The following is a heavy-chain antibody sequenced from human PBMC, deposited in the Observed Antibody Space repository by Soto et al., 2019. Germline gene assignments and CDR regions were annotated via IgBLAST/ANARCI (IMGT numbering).Heavy chain of an antibody. CDR1: GFTFSSYS. CDR3: ARNPYYDILTGYYPPPHY. V-gene: IGHV3-48*01. Sequence: GGSLRLSCAASGFTFSSYSMNWVRQAPGKGLEWVSYISSSSSTIYYADSVKGRFTISRDNAKNSLYLQMNSLRAEDTALYYCARNPYYDILTGYYPPPHYWGQGTLVTVSS. CDR2: ISSSSSTI. D-gene: IGHD3-9*01. J-gene: IGHJ4*02.